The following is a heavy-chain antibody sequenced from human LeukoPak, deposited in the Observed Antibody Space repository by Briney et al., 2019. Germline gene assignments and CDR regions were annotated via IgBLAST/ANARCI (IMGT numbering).Heavy chain of an antibody. CDR2: MNPNSGNT. V-gene: IGHV1-8*01. J-gene: IGHJ5*02. CDR3: ARSDYYDSSGYYYDYHNWFDP. Sequence: ASVKVSCKASGYTFTSYDINWVRQATGQGLEWMGWMNPNSGNTGYAQKFQGRVTMTRNTSTSTAYMELSSLRSDDTAVYYCARSDYYDSSGYYYDYHNWFDPWGQGTLVTVSS. CDR1: GYTFTSYD. D-gene: IGHD3-22*01.